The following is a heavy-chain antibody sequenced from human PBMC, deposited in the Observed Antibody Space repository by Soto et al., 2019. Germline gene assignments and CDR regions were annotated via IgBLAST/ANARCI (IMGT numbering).Heavy chain of an antibody. Sequence: QVQLQQWGAGLLKPSETLSLTCAVYGGSFSGYYWSWIRQPPGKGLEWIGEINHSGSTNYNPSLKSRVNISVDTSKNQFSLKLSSVTAADTAVYYCARESYYGSGSYYYYYGMDVWGQGTTVTVSS. CDR2: INHSGST. J-gene: IGHJ6*02. V-gene: IGHV4-34*01. D-gene: IGHD3-10*01. CDR1: GGSFSGYY. CDR3: ARESYYGSGSYYYYYGMDV.